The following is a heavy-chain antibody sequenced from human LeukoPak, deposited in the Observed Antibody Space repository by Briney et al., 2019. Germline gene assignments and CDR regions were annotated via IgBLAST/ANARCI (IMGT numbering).Heavy chain of an antibody. J-gene: IGHJ4*02. Sequence: PGGSLRLSCAASGFTFSSYEMNWVRQAPGKGLEWVAFIRYDGSNKYYADSVKGRFTISRDNSKNTLYLQMNSLRAEDTAVYYCAKGGGDYQTIDYWGQGTLVTVSS. CDR3: AKGGGDYQTIDY. V-gene: IGHV3-30*02. CDR1: GFTFSSYE. D-gene: IGHD2-21*02. CDR2: IRYDGSNK.